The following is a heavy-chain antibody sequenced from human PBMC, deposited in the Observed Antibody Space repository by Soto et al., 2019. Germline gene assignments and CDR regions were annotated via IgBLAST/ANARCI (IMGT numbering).Heavy chain of an antibody. J-gene: IGHJ2*01. CDR1: GLTPGECG. CDR3: SRSSGGHQDLHSFRGQRSPDL. Sequence: TASGLTPGECGMSGCRQAPCKGLEWVGFIRSKANGGETQYAASVQGRFTISRDESKNIAYLEINSLKTEDTAVYYFSRSSGGHQDLHSFRGQRSPDL. CDR2: IRSKANGGET. V-gene: IGHV3-49*03. D-gene: IGHD6-19*01.